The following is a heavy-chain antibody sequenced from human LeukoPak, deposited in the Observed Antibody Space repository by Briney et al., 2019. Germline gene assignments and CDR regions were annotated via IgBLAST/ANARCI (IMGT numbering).Heavy chain of an antibody. J-gene: IGHJ4*02. V-gene: IGHV6-1*01. D-gene: IGHD1-26*01. CDR2: TYYRSKWYN. CDR3: ARTFGGSYHGGIDFDY. Sequence: SQTLSLTCAISGDSVSSNSAAWNWIRQSPSRGLEWLGRTYYRSKWYNDFAVSVKSRITINPDTSKNQFSLKLSSVTAADTAVYYCARTFGGSYHGGIDFDYWGQGTLVTVSS. CDR1: GDSVSSNSAA.